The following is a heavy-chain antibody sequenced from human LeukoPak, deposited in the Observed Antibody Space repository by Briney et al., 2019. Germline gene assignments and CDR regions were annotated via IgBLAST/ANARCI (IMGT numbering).Heavy chain of an antibody. CDR1: GGTFSSYA. D-gene: IGHD2-2*01. Sequence: GSSVRVSCKASGGTFSSYAISWVRQAPGQGLEWMGWISAYNGNTNYAQKLQGRVTMTTDTSTSTAYMELRSLRSDDTAVYYCARGSGYCSSTSCYPFDYWGQGTLVTASS. CDR3: ARGSGYCSSTSCYPFDY. V-gene: IGHV1-18*01. J-gene: IGHJ4*02. CDR2: ISAYNGNT.